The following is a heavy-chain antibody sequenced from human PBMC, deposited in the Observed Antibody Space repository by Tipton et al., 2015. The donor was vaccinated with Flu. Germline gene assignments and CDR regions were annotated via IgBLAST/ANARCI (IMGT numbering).Heavy chain of an antibody. CDR3: ARLSYYDVDLKNFYFDY. Sequence: TLSLTCTVSSGSIRSTNYFCAWIRQPPGKGLELIGSIYPSGSTYYNPSLKSRVTISVDTSRSQFSLKLRSVTAADTAVYYCARLSYYDVDLKNFYFDYWGQGALDTVSS. CDR1: SGSIRSTNYF. CDR2: IYPSGST. D-gene: IGHD3-10*02. V-gene: IGHV4-39*01. J-gene: IGHJ4*02.